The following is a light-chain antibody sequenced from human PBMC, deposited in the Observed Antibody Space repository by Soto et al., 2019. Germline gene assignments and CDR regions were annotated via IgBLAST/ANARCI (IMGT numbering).Light chain of an antibody. V-gene: IGKV3-15*01. Sequence: EIVMTQSPATLSVSPGERVTLSCRASQSVNSNLAWYQQKPGQAPRLLIYRASTRATGFPARFSGSESGTDFTLNTSGLQSEDFAVYYCQQYSSSPEWTLGQGTKVDIK. J-gene: IGKJ1*01. CDR2: RAS. CDR1: QSVNSN. CDR3: QQYSSSPEWT.